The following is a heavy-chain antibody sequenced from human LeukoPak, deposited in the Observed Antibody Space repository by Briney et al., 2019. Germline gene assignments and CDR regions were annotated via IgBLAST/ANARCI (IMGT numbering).Heavy chain of an antibody. CDR1: GGSISSGDYY. J-gene: IGHJ4*02. CDR2: IYYSGST. CDR3: AREVPPGYYCGGDCYSAFDY. D-gene: IGHD2-21*02. Sequence: SETLSLTCTVSGGSISSGDYYWSWIRQPPGKGLEWIGYIYYSGSTYYNPSLKSRVTISVDTSKNQFSLKLSSVTAADTAVYYCAREVPPGYYCGGDCYSAFDYWGQGTLVTVSS. V-gene: IGHV4-30-4*01.